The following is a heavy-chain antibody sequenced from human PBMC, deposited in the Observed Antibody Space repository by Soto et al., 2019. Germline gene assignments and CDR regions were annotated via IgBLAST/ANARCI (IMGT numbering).Heavy chain of an antibody. Sequence: SETLSLTCAVSGDSIIRAGYSWSWIRQSPGKRLEWIGYTYDRGSTYYNPSFRGRVSISVDRSKNQMSLKLDSVTAADTAFYYCARETMRLGGSLDNWGPGTLVTISS. CDR3: ARETMRLGGSLDN. CDR1: GDSIIRAGYS. CDR2: TYDRGST. J-gene: IGHJ4*01. D-gene: IGHD3-9*01. V-gene: IGHV4-30-2*06.